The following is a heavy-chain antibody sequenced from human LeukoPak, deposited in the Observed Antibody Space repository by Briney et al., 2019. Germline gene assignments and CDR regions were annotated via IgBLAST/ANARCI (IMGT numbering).Heavy chain of an antibody. CDR2: MNPNSGNT. Sequence: RASVKVSCKASGYTFTSYDINWVRQATGQGLEWMGWMNPNSGNTGYAQKFQGRVTMTRNTSISTAYMELSSLRSEDTAVYYCARGSYGRYFDWLLSPSDYWGQGTLVTVSS. D-gene: IGHD3-9*01. CDR3: ARGSYGRYFDWLLSPSDY. V-gene: IGHV1-8*01. J-gene: IGHJ4*02. CDR1: GYTFTSYD.